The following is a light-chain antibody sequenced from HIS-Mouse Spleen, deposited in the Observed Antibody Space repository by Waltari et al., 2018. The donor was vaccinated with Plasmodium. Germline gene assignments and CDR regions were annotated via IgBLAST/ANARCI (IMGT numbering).Light chain of an antibody. V-gene: IGLV5-45*03. CDR3: MIWHSSAWV. J-gene: IGLJ3*02. Sequence: QAVLTQPSSLSASPGASASLTCTLRSGINVGTSRISWYQQKPGSPPQSPLRYKSDSDKQQGSGVPSRFSGSKDASANAGVLLISGLQSEDEADYYCMIWHSSAWVFGGGTKLTVL. CDR1: SGINVGTSR. CDR2: YKSDSDK.